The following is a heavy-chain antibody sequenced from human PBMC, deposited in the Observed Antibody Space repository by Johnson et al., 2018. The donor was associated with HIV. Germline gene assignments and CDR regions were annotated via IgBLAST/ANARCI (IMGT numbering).Heavy chain of an antibody. D-gene: IGHD5-24*01. J-gene: IGHJ3*02. V-gene: IGHV3-11*04. CDR2: ISSSGSTI. CDR3: ASDLEMATIGAFDI. CDR1: GFSFGDYY. Sequence: QVQLVESGGGLVKPGGSLRLSCAASGFSFGDYYMSWIRQAPGKGLEWVSYISSSGSTIYYADSVKGRFTISRDNAKNSLYLQMNSLRAEDTAVYYCASDLEMATIGAFDIWGQGTMVTVSS.